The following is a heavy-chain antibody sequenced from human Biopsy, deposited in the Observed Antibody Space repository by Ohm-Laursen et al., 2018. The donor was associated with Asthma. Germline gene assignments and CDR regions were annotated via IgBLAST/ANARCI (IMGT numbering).Heavy chain of an antibody. CDR2: ISSSSSTI. V-gene: IGHV3-48*02. Sequence: SLRLSCAASGFTFSSYSMTWVRQAPGKGLEWVSYISSSSSTIYYAGSVKGRFTISRDNAKNSLYLQMDSLRDEDTAVYYCARPRWGPYGYWGQGTLVTVSS. CDR1: GFTFSSYS. J-gene: IGHJ4*02. D-gene: IGHD4-17*01. CDR3: ARPRWGPYGY.